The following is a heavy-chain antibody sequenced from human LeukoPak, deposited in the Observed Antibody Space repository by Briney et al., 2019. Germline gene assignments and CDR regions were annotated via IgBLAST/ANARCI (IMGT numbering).Heavy chain of an antibody. Sequence: GSLRLSCAASGFTSSNAWMSGVRQATGKGLEGVSRIKSKTDGGPTDFAAPVQGKQTLATEHSKNRVYLQMDSLKTEGTAVYYCTTDNCDFWSGYCLPFDYWGQGNLVTVSS. CDR3: TTDNCDFWSGYCLPFDY. CDR1: GFTSSNAW. CDR2: IKSKTDGGPT. D-gene: IGHD3-3*01. V-gene: IGHV3-15*01. J-gene: IGHJ4*02.